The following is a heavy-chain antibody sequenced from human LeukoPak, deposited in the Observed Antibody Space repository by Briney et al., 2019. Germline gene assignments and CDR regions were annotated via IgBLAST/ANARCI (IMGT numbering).Heavy chain of an antibody. CDR2: IYSGGST. CDR3: AREWAGAYYYYYMDV. V-gene: IGHV3-66*02. CDR1: GFTVSSNY. Sequence: PGGSLRFSCAASGFTVSSNYMSWVRQAPGKGLEWVSVIYSGGSTYYADSVKGRFTISRDNSKNTLYLQMNSLRAEDTAVYYCAREWAGAYYYYYMDVWGKGTTVTVSS. D-gene: IGHD6-19*01. J-gene: IGHJ6*03.